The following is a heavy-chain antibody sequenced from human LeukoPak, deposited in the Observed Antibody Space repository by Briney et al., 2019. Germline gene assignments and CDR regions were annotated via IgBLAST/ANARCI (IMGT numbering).Heavy chain of an antibody. CDR2: ISGDGVST. V-gene: IGHV3-43*02. J-gene: IGHJ4*02. Sequence: GGSLKLSCVASGLPIADFAMHWVRQAPGKGLEWVSLISGDGVSTFYADSVKGRFSISRDNSKNSLYLEMNSLRTEDAAVYYCAKESGKFDYWGQGTLVAVSS. CDR3: AKESGKFDY. CDR1: GLPIADFA.